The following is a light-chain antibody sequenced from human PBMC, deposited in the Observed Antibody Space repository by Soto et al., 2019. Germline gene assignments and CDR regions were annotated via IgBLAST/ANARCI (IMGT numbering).Light chain of an antibody. J-gene: IGKJ1*01. CDR3: LYYYGWPRT. Sequence: VVMTQSPASLAVSPGERVTLACRDTPPPHPHVAWYQQKPGQAPRLLISGASTRAAGIPDRFSGSGSGTEFTLTITSLQSDDFAVYFCLYYYGWPRTFGRGTRVENK. CDR2: GAS. V-gene: IGKV3-15*01. CDR1: PPPHPH.